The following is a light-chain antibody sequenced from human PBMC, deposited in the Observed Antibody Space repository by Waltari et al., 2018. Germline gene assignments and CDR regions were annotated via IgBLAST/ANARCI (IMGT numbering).Light chain of an antibody. Sequence: QSVLTQPPSVSGAPGQRVTISCPGSRSNIGAGYDVHWYQQLPGTAPKPLIYGNSKRPSGVPDRFSGSKSGTSASLAITGLQAEDEADYYCQSYDSSLSGYWVFGGGTKLTVL. J-gene: IGLJ3*02. CDR2: GNS. CDR3: QSYDSSLSGYWV. V-gene: IGLV1-40*01. CDR1: RSNIGAGYD.